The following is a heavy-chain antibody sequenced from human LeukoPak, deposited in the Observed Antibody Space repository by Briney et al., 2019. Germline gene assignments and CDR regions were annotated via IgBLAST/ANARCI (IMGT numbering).Heavy chain of an antibody. CDR1: GFIFNNYA. V-gene: IGHV3-30*04. J-gene: IGHJ4*02. D-gene: IGHD3-9*01. CDR3: ARDLHSPKRYKRYFDFFDY. Sequence: GGSLKLSCAASGFIFNNYAMHWVRQAPGKGLEWVAVLSYDGSNKYYADSVKGRFTISRDNSKNTLYLQMNSLRAEDTAVYYCARDLHSPKRYKRYFDFFDYWGQGTLVTVSS. CDR2: LSYDGSNK.